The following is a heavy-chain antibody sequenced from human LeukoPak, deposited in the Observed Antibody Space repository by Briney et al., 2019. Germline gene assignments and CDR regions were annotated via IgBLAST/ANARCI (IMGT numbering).Heavy chain of an antibody. CDR2: IWYDGSNK. V-gene: IGHV3-33*06. D-gene: IGHD1-1*01. CDR1: GFTVSDNY. Sequence: PGGSLRLSCAASGFTVSDNYMSWVRQAPGKGLEWVAVIWYDGSNKYYADSVKGRFTISRDNSKNTLYLQMNSLRAEDTAVYYCAKDLTTGTLSFDYWGQGTLVTVSS. J-gene: IGHJ4*02. CDR3: AKDLTTGTLSFDY.